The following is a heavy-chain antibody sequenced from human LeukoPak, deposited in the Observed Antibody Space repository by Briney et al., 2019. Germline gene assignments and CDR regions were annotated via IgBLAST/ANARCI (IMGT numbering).Heavy chain of an antibody. CDR3: ARDFVVVPAAYYFDY. CDR2: ISTSGST. CDR1: GGSLSSYF. V-gene: IGHV4-4*07. D-gene: IGHD2-2*01. J-gene: IGHJ4*02. Sequence: LGTLSLTCTVSGGSLSSYFWSWIRQPAGKGLEWIGHISTSGSTNYNPSLKSRVTMSEDTSKNQLSVKLNSVTAADTAVNFCARDFVVVPAAYYFDYWGQGTLVTVSS.